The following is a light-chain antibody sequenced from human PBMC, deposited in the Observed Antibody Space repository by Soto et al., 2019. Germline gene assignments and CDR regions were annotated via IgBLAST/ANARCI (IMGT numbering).Light chain of an antibody. CDR2: EVS. V-gene: IGLV2-14*01. CDR3: SSYTSSSTPVV. CDR1: SSDVGGYNY. J-gene: IGLJ2*01. Sequence: QSALTQPASVSGSPGQSITISCTGTSSDVGGYNYVSWYQQHPGKAPKLMIYEVSNRPSGVSNRFSGSKSGNTASLTISGLQAADEADYYCSSYTSSSTPVVFGGGTKLTVL.